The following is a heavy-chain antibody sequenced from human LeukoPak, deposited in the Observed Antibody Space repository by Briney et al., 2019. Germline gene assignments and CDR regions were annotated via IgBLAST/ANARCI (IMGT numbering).Heavy chain of an antibody. CDR2: IYYSGST. J-gene: IGHJ4*02. D-gene: IGHD7-27*01. CDR1: GGSISSGDYY. CDR3: ARGSPSNWGSNYFDY. Sequence: PSETLSLTCTVSGGSISSGDYYWSWIRQPPGKGLEWIGYIYYSGSTYYNPSLKSRVTILVDTSKNQFSLKLSSVTAADTAVYYCARGSPSNWGSNYFDYWGQGTLVTVSS. V-gene: IGHV4-30-4*01.